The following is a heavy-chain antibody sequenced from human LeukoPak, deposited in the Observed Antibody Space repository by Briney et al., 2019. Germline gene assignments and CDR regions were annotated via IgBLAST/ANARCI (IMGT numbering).Heavy chain of an antibody. Sequence: ASVKVSCKVSGYTLTELSMYWVRQPPGKGLEWMGGFDPEDGETIYAQKFQGRVTMTEDTSTDTAYMELSSLRSEDTAVYYCATGGESYGLDVWGQGTTGTISS. CDR1: GYTLTELS. J-gene: IGHJ6*02. CDR3: ATGGESYGLDV. V-gene: IGHV1-24*01. D-gene: IGHD5-24*01. CDR2: FDPEDGET.